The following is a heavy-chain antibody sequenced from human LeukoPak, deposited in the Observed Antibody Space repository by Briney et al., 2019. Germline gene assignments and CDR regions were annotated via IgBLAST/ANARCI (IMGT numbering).Heavy chain of an antibody. D-gene: IGHD2-15*01. CDR2: INVYNGNT. Sequence: ASVKVSCKASGYTFTNYGISWVRQAPGQGLEWMGWINVYNGNTNYAQKLQGRVTVTTDTSTSTAYIELRSLTSDDTAVYYCARDRSSQYWSGNPTDFDYWGQGTLVTVSS. J-gene: IGHJ4*02. CDR1: GYTFTNYG. CDR3: ARDRSSQYWSGNPTDFDY. V-gene: IGHV1-18*01.